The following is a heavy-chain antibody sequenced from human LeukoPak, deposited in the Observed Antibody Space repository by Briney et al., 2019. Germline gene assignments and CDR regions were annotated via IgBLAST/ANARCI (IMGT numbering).Heavy chain of an antibody. J-gene: IGHJ6*02. CDR1: GYTFTSYD. Sequence: ASVKVSCKASGYTFTSYDINWVRQAPGQGLEWMGWMNPNSGNTGYAQKFQGRVTMTRNTSISTAYMELSSLRSEDTAVYYCARVVTMTYYYYGMDVWGQGTTVTVSS. V-gene: IGHV1-8*01. CDR2: MNPNSGNT. CDR3: ARVVTMTYYYYGMDV. D-gene: IGHD3-22*01.